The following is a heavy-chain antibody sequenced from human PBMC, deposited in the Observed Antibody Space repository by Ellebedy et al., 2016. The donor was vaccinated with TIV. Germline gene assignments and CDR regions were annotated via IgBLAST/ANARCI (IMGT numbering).Heavy chain of an antibody. CDR1: GFTFTKYW. CDR3: ARVLWFGPDY. J-gene: IGHJ4*02. V-gene: IGHV3-74*01. Sequence: GESLKISCAASGFTFTKYWMHWVRQAPGKGLEWVSRIKGDASETNYADSVKGRFTISRDTAKNSLFLQMNSLRAEDTAVYYCARVLWFGPDYWGQGTLVTVSS. CDR2: IKGDASET. D-gene: IGHD3-10*01.